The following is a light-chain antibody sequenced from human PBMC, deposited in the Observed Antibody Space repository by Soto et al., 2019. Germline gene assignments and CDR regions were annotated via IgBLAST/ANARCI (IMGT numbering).Light chain of an antibody. J-gene: IGKJ1*01. CDR2: SAS. Sequence: DIQLTQSPSFLSASVGDRVTITCRASQGISSYLAWYQQQPGKAPKLLIYSASILQSGVPSRFSGSGSGTEFTLTISSLQPEYFATYYCQQLNSYPLTFGQGTKVEI. CDR3: QQLNSYPLT. V-gene: IGKV1-9*01. CDR1: QGISSY.